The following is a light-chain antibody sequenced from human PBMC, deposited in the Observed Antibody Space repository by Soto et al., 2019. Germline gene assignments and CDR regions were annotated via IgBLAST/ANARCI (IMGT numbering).Light chain of an antibody. CDR3: QQRSDWPPIT. CDR2: DAS. J-gene: IGKJ5*01. Sequence: EIVLTQSPATLSLSPGERATLSCRASQSVGSSLAWYQQKPGQAPRLLIYDASNRATGIPVRFSGSGSGTDFTLTISSLEPEDFAVYYCQQRSDWPPITFGQGTRLDIK. V-gene: IGKV3-11*01. CDR1: QSVGSS.